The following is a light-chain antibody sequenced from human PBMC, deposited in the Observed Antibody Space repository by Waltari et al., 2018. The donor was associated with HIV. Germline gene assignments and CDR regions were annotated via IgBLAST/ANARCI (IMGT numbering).Light chain of an antibody. CDR1: STAVPTYNN. J-gene: IGLJ2*01. V-gene: IGLV2-8*01. Sequence: QSALTQPPSASGSPGQSVTISCTRTSTAVPTYNNFSWYQQHPGEAPKILIYEVNTRPSGVPDRFSGSKSGNTASLTVSGLQADDEADYYCTSYEGKNNLVFGGGTKLTVL. CDR2: EVN. CDR3: TSYEGKNNLV.